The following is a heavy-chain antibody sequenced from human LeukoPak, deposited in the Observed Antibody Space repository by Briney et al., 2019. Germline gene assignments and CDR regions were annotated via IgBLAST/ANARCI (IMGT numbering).Heavy chain of an antibody. CDR3: ARESIEVENYYYYYYMDV. CDR1: GYSISSGYY. J-gene: IGHJ6*03. V-gene: IGHV4-38-2*02. CDR2: IYHSGST. D-gene: IGHD6-6*01. Sequence: SETLSLTCTVSGYSISSGYYWGWIRQPPGKGLEWIGSIYHSGSTYYNPSLNSRVTMALDTSKNQLSLKLTSVTAADTAVYYCARESIEVENYYYYYYMDVWGKGTTVTVSS.